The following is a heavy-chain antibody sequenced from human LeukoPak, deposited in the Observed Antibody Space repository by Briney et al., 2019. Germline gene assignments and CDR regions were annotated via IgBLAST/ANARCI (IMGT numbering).Heavy chain of an antibody. D-gene: IGHD6-13*01. CDR2: INHSGST. V-gene: IGHV4-34*01. CDR1: GGSFSGYY. CDR3: ARASRIAAAMGLGGDYYYGMDV. Sequence: PSETLSLTCAVYGGSFSGYYWSWIRQPPGKGLEWIGEINHSGSTNYNPSLKSRVTISVDTSKNQFSLKLSSVTAADTAVYYCARASRIAAAMGLGGDYYYGMDVWGQGTTVTVSS. J-gene: IGHJ6*02.